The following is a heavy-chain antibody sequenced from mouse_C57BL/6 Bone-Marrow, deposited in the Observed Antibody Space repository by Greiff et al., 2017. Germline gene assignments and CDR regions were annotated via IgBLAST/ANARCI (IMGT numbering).Heavy chain of an antibody. J-gene: IGHJ4*01. CDR3: ARHAATTVVAYYAMDY. V-gene: IGHV5-12*01. CDR2: ISNGGGST. CDR1: GFTFSDYY. Sequence: DVHLVESGGGLVQPGGSLKFSCAASGFTFSDYYMYWVRQTPEKRLEWVAYISNGGGSTYYSDTVKGRFTISRDNAKNTLYLQMSRLKSEDTAMYYCARHAATTVVAYYAMDYWGQGTSVTVSS. D-gene: IGHD1-1*01.